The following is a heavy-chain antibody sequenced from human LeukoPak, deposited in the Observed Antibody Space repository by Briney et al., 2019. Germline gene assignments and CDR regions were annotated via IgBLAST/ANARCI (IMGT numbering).Heavy chain of an antibody. D-gene: IGHD3-22*01. Sequence: GGSLRLSCAASGFSFSDYWMSWVRQAPGKGLEWVANIKPDGSETFYVDSVTGRFIISRDNAKNSLYLQTDSLRAEDTAVYYCARGGGPFYDDSSGYYPHWGQGTLVTVSS. CDR3: ARGGGPFYDDSSGYYPH. CDR2: IKPDGSET. CDR1: GFSFSDYW. V-gene: IGHV3-7*01. J-gene: IGHJ4*02.